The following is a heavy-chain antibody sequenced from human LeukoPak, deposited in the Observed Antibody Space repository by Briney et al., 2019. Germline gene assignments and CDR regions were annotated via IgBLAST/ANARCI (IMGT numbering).Heavy chain of an antibody. Sequence: GGSLRLSCAASGFTFSSYWMHWVRQAPGEGLVWVSRINSDGSSTSYADSVKGRFTISRDNAKNTLYLQMNSLRAEDTAVYYCAREGYHDSSGPSWFDPWGQGTLVTVSS. CDR1: GFTFSSYW. D-gene: IGHD3-22*01. CDR2: INSDGSST. J-gene: IGHJ5*02. CDR3: AREGYHDSSGPSWFDP. V-gene: IGHV3-74*01.